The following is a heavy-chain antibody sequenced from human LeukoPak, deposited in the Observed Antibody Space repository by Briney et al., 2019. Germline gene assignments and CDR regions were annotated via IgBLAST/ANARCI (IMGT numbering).Heavy chain of an antibody. D-gene: IGHD3-3*01. V-gene: IGHV4-4*07. CDR1: GGPISSYY. CDR2: IYTSGST. CDR3: ARVVKDDFWSGYYTELGGYFDY. Sequence: SETLSLTCTVSGGPISSYYWTWIRQPAGKGLEWIGRIYTSGSTNYSPSLKSRVTMSVDTSKNQFSLKLSSVTAADTAVYYCARVVKDDFWSGYYTELGGYFDYWGQGTLVTVSS. J-gene: IGHJ4*02.